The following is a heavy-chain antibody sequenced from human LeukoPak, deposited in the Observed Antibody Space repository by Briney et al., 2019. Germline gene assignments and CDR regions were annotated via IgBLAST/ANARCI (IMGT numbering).Heavy chain of an antibody. CDR1: GYTFTGYY. V-gene: IGHV1-24*01. CDR3: ATAGTLTGYSIPSYYYFYMDV. Sequence: GASVKVSCKASGYTFTGYYMHWVRQAPGKGLEWMGGFDPEDGETIYAQKFQGRVTMTEDTSTDTAYMELSSLRSEDSAVYYCATAGTLTGYSIPSYYYFYMDVWGKGTTVTISS. J-gene: IGHJ6*03. D-gene: IGHD3-9*01. CDR2: FDPEDGET.